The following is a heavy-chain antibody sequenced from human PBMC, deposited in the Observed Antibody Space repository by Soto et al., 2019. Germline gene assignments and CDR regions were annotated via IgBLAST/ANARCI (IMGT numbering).Heavy chain of an antibody. V-gene: IGHV3-30-3*01. D-gene: IGHD5-12*01. Sequence: PGGSLRLSCAASGFTFSSYAMHWVRQAPGKGLEWVAVISYDGSNKYYADSVKGRFTISRDNSKNTLYLQMNSLRAEDTAVYYCATRRDGYKGYYYGMDVWGQGTTVTVSS. CDR2: ISYDGSNK. CDR1: GFTFSSYA. CDR3: ATRRDGYKGYYYGMDV. J-gene: IGHJ6*02.